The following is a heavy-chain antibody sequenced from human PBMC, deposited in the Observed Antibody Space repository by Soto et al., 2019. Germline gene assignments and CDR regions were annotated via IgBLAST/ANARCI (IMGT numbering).Heavy chain of an antibody. CDR3: AKDGEDWNGYYGMDV. J-gene: IGHJ6*02. CDR1: GFTFSSYA. D-gene: IGHD1-1*01. Sequence: GGSLRLSCAASGFTFSSYAMSWVRQAPGKGLEWVSAISGSGGSTYYADSVKGRFTISRDNSKNTLYLQMNSLRAEDTAVYYCAKDGEDWNGYYGMDVWGQGTTVTGSS. V-gene: IGHV3-23*01. CDR2: ISGSGGST.